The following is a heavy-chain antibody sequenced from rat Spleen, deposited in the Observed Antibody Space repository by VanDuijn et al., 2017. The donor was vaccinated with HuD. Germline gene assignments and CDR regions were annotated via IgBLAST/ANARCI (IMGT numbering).Heavy chain of an antibody. J-gene: IGHJ2*01. D-gene: IGHD1-1*01. V-gene: IGHV5-31*01. CDR3: TTDTVLQY. CDR2: ITNTGGGT. Sequence: EVQLVESGGGLVQPGRSLKLSCVASGFTFNNYWMTWIRQAPGRGLEWVASITNTGGGTYYPDSVKGRFTISRDNAKSTLYLQMNSLRSEDTATYYCTTDTVLQYWGQGVMVTVSS. CDR1: GFTFNNYW.